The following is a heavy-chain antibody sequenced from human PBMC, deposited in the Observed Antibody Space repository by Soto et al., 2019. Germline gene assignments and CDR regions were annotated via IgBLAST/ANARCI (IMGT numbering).Heavy chain of an antibody. CDR1: GDTFTGYY. J-gene: IGHJ6*03. Sequence: QVQLVQSGAEVKKPGASVTVSCRASGDTFTGYYMHRVRQAPGQGLEWMGWINPNSGVTKYAQKFQGWVTMTRATSIRTVYMQLSRLRSDDTAVYYCARESGGATATLDYYYFYMDVWGTGTTVTVSS. V-gene: IGHV1-2*04. D-gene: IGHD5-12*01. CDR2: INPNSGVT. CDR3: ARESGGATATLDYYYFYMDV.